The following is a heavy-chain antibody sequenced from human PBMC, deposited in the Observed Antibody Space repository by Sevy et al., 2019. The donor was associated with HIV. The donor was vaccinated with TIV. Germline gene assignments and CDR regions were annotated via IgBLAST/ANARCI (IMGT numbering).Heavy chain of an antibody. Sequence: GGSLRLSCAASGFTVSSNYMNWVRQAPGKGLEWVSVIYNGGSTYDADSVKGRFTISRDNSKNTLYLQMNSLRAEDAAVYYCARDGGSRGMDVWGKGTTVTVSS. CDR3: ARDGGSRGMDV. CDR1: GFTVSSNY. V-gene: IGHV3-66*02. CDR2: IYNGGST. D-gene: IGHD6-13*01. J-gene: IGHJ6*04.